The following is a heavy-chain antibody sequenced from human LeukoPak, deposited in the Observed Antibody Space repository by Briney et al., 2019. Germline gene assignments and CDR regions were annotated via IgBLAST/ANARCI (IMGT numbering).Heavy chain of an antibody. CDR3: ARVASAGISTFFDY. CDR1: GFTLRNNW. J-gene: IGHJ4*02. Sequence: QPGGSLRLSCAASGFTLRNNWLHWVRQAPGKGLVWVSRIHPDGTYRNYADSVKGRFTISRDDAKNTVSLQMNSLRPDDTAVYYCARVASAGISTFFDYWGRGALVTVSS. V-gene: IGHV3-74*01. D-gene: IGHD6-13*01. CDR2: IHPDGTYR.